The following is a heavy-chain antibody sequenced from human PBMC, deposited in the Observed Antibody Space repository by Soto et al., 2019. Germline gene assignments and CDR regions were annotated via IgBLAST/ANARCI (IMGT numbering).Heavy chain of an antibody. Sequence: SKTLSLTCSVSVGSVRSSFFYWRWVRQPPGQRLEWIGYIYYTGTTNYNPSLASRVAMSVHTSYRQSTLNLRSLTAADTARYYCARLTTSSGWTLFDSWGQGTLVTVS. CDR1: VGSVRSSFFY. D-gene: IGHD6-25*01. J-gene: IGHJ4*02. V-gene: IGHV4-61*01. CDR3: ARLTTSSGWTLFDS. CDR2: IYYTGTT.